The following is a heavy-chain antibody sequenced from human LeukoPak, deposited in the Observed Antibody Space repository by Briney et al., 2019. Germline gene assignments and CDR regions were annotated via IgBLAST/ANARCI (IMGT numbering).Heavy chain of an antibody. CDR3: ARGYDSSGYYFRFDP. Sequence: ASVKVSCKASGGTFSSYAISWVRQAPGQGLEWMGGIIPIFGTANYAQKFQGRVTITADESTSTAYMELSSLRSEDTAVYYCARGYDSSGYYFRFDPWGQGTLVTVSS. CDR2: IIPIFGTA. CDR1: GGTFSSYA. J-gene: IGHJ5*02. D-gene: IGHD3-22*01. V-gene: IGHV1-69*13.